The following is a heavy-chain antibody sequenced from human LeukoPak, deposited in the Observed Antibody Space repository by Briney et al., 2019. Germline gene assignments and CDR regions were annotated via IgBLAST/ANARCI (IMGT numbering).Heavy chain of an antibody. D-gene: IGHD3-16*01. Sequence: PGGSLRLSCAASGFTFSSYWMSWVRQAPGKGLEWVANIKQDGSEKYYVDSVKGRFTISRDNAKNSLYLQMNSLRAEDTAVYYCARDIKPRHVCPDYWGQGTLVTVSS. V-gene: IGHV3-7*01. CDR2: IKQDGSEK. CDR1: GFTFSSYW. J-gene: IGHJ4*02. CDR3: ARDIKPRHVCPDY.